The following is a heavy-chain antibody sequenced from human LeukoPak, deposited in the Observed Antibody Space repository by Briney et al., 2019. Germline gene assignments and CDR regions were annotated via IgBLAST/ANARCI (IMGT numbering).Heavy chain of an antibody. J-gene: IGHJ4*02. CDR1: GGTISSYY. CDR3: ARLAAAGYFDY. D-gene: IGHD6-13*01. V-gene: IGHV4-59*01. CDR2: IYYSGST. Sequence: SETLSLTCTVSGGTISSYYWSWLRQPPGQELEWIGYIYYSGSTNYHPSLNSRITISVDTSRNQFSLKLSSVTAAGTAVYYCARLAAAGYFDYWGQGTLVTVSS.